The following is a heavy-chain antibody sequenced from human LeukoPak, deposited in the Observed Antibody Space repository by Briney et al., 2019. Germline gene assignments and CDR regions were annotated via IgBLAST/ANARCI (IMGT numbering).Heavy chain of an antibody. D-gene: IGHD3-10*01. J-gene: IGHJ5*02. CDR1: GGSISSYS. V-gene: IGHV4-59*01. CDR3: ARGVWFGEMDWFDP. CDR2: IYYSGGT. Sequence: SETLSLTCTVSGGSISSYSWSWIRQPPGKGLEWIGYIYYSGGTKSNPSLKSRVTISVDTSKNQFSLKLSSVTAADTAVYYCARGVWFGEMDWFDPWGQGTLVTVSS.